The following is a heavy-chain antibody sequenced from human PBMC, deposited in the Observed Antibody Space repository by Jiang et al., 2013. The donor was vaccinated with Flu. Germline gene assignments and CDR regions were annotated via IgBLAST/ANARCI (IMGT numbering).Heavy chain of an antibody. D-gene: IGHD3-10*01. Sequence: GAEVKKPGASVKVSCKASGYTFTSYGISWVRQAPGQGLEWMGWISAYNGNTNYAQKLQGRVTMTTDTSTSTAYMELRSLRSDDTAVYYCARDYSTGTYYYGSGSDNWFDPWGQGTLVTVSS. V-gene: IGHV1-18*01. CDR1: GYTFTSYG. CDR2: ISAYNGNT. CDR3: ARDYSTGTYYYGSGSDNWFDP. J-gene: IGHJ5*02.